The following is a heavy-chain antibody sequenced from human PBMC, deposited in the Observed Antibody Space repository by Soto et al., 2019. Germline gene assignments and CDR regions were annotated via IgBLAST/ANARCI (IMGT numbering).Heavy chain of an antibody. Sequence: QITLKESGPTLVKPTQTLTLTCTFSGFSLSTSGVGVGWIRQPPGKALEWLALIYWDDDKRYSPSLKSRLTITKYTSKNQVVLTMTNMDPVDTATYDCALYRSSWSYAYWGQVTLGTVSS. CDR3: ALYRSSWSYAY. J-gene: IGHJ4*02. D-gene: IGHD6-13*01. V-gene: IGHV2-5*02. CDR2: IYWDDDK. CDR1: GFSLSTSGVG.